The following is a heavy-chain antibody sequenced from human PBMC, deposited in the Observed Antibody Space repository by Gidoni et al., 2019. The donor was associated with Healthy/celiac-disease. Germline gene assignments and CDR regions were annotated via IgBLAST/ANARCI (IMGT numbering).Heavy chain of an antibody. Sequence: QLQLQESGPGLVKPSETLSLTCTVSGGSISSSSYYWGWIRQPPGKGLEWIGSIYYSGSTYYNPSLKSRVTISVDTSKNQFSLKLSSVTAADTAVYYCARRNLWFGVNWFDPWGQGTLVTVSS. CDR1: GGSISSSSYY. CDR3: ARRNLWFGVNWFDP. V-gene: IGHV4-39*01. CDR2: IYYSGST. D-gene: IGHD3-10*01. J-gene: IGHJ5*02.